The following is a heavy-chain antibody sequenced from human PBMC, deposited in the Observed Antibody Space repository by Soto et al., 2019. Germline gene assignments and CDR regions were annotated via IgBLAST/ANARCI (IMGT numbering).Heavy chain of an antibody. CDR3: ARAQLPFNWFDP. Sequence: PSENLYLTCTVSGGSISSFYWSWIRQPAGKGLEWIGRIYSGGRNNYNPSLKSRVTMSVDTSKNQLSLKLSSVTAADTAVCYCARAQLPFNWFDPWGQGTLVTVSS. V-gene: IGHV4-4*07. J-gene: IGHJ5*02. CDR2: IYSGGRN. D-gene: IGHD1-7*01. CDR1: GGSISSFY.